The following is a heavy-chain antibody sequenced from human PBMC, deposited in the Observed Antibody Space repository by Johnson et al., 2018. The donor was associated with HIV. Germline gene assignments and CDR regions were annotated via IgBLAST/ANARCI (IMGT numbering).Heavy chain of an antibody. D-gene: IGHD6-19*01. CDR3: ASFGLAVAADAFDI. CDR1: GFKFKDYY. V-gene: IGHV3-11*01. Sequence: QVQLVESGGGLVQPGGSLRVSCAASGFKFKDYYMSWIRQAPGKGLEWISYISSSGGIRDYADSVKGRFTVSRDNAKNSLYLQMNSLRVEDTAVYYCASFGLAVAADAFDIWGQGTMVTVSS. J-gene: IGHJ3*02. CDR2: ISSSGGIR.